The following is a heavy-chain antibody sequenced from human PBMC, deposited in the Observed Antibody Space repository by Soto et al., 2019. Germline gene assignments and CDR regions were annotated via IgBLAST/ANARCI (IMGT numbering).Heavy chain of an antibody. CDR2: IYPGDSDT. CDR1: GYSFTSYW. J-gene: IGHJ4*02. D-gene: IGHD4-17*01. V-gene: IGHV5-51*03. Sequence: EVQLVQSGAEVKKPGESLKISCKGSGYSFTSYWIGWVRQMPGKGLEWMGIIYPGDSDTRYSPSFQGQVTISADKSIXXAYLQWSSLKASDTAMYYCARLPRPYGDYADLGDYWGQGTLVTVSS. CDR3: ARLPRPYGDYADLGDY.